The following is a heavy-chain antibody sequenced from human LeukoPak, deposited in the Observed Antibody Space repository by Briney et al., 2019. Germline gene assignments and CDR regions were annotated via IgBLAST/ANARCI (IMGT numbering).Heavy chain of an antibody. V-gene: IGHV4-39*07. D-gene: IGHD6-13*01. CDR3: ARQLQQPDAFDI. CDR2: IYYSGST. CDR1: GGSISSSSYY. J-gene: IGHJ3*02. Sequence: SETLSLTCTVSGGSISSSSYYWGWIRQPPGKGLEWIGSIYYSGSTYYNPSLKSRVTISVDTSKNQFSLKLSSVTAADTAVYYCARQLQQPDAFDIWGQGTMVTVSS.